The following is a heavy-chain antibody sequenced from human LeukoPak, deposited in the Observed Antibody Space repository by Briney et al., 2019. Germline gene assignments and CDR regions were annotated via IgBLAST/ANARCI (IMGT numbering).Heavy chain of an antibody. Sequence: SETLSLTCTVSGGSISGYYWSWIRQPPGKGLEWIGYIYYSGSTNYNPSLKSRVTISVDTSKNQFSLKLSSVTAADTAVYYCARAERSYCSGGSCYPSYYYYYMDVWGKGTTVTISS. CDR1: GGSISGYY. J-gene: IGHJ6*03. D-gene: IGHD2-15*01. V-gene: IGHV4-59*08. CDR2: IYYSGST. CDR3: ARAERSYCSGGSCYPSYYYYYMDV.